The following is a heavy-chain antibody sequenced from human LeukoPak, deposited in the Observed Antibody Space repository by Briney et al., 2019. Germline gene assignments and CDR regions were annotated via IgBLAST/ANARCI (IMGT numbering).Heavy chain of an antibody. V-gene: IGHV3-48*03. Sequence: GGSLRLSCAASGFTFSNYEMNWVRQAPGKGLKWVSYITADGTDRAYRDSVKGRFTISRDKAKNSMYLQMSSLRDEDTAVYYCSREAGRESGSCVADSFDVWGQGTMVTVSS. CDR3: SREAGRESGSCVADSFDV. J-gene: IGHJ3*01. D-gene: IGHD1-26*01. CDR1: GFTFSNYE. CDR2: ITADGTDR.